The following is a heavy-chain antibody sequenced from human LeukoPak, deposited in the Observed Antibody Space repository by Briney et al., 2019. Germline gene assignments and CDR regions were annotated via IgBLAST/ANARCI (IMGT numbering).Heavy chain of an antibody. Sequence: PSETLSLTCTVSGGSLTTNNYYWGWIRQPPGKGLEWIGSIFNSGSTYYNPSLNSRATIAVDTSKNQFSLKLSSVTAADTAVYYCARKVESKWFDPWGQGTLVTVSS. J-gene: IGHJ5*02. CDR1: GGSLTTNNYY. CDR2: IFNSGST. D-gene: IGHD1-1*01. CDR3: ARKVESKWFDP. V-gene: IGHV4-39*07.